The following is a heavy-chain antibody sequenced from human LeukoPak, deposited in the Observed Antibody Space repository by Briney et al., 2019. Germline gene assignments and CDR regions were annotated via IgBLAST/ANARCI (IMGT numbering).Heavy chain of an antibody. D-gene: IGHD3-10*01. J-gene: IGHJ5*02. CDR2: ISSSSSYI. Sequence: GGSLRLSCAASGFTFSSYSMNWVRQAPGKGLEWVSSISSSSSYIYYADSVKGRFTISRDNAKNSLYLQMNSLRAEVTAVYYCARDSGYGHNWFDPWGQGTLVTVSS. CDR3: ARDSGYGHNWFDP. CDR1: GFTFSSYS. V-gene: IGHV3-21*01.